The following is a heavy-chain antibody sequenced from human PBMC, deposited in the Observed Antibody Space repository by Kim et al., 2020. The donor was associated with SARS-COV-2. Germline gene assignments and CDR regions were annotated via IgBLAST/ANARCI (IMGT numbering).Heavy chain of an antibody. CDR2: IFYSGTT. V-gene: IGHV4-31*03. CDR3: AKGAPYCSSTSCAPNYFDT. CDR1: GGSISSGGYY. D-gene: IGHD2-2*01. Sequence: SETLSLTCTVSGGSISSGGYYWTWIRQFPGEGLEWIGYIFYSGTTFYNASLRSRVTISVDTSKNQFALRLTSVTAADTAFYYCAKGAPYCSSTSCAPNYFDTWGQGIPVTVSS. J-gene: IGHJ5*02.